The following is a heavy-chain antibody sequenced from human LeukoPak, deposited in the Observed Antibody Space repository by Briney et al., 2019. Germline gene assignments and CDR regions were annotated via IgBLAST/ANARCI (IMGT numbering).Heavy chain of an antibody. J-gene: IGHJ5*01. CDR2: ITVMSGTA. V-gene: IGHV1-69*05. D-gene: IGHD5-12*01. CDR1: GGTFSSYA. CDR3: STELRGYSFCYDS. Sequence: SVKVSCKASGGTFSSYAIAWVRQAPGQGLEWMGRITVMSGTANYAQKFQDRVTITTDESTRTSYMEVSSLRSEDTAVYFCSTELRGYSFCYDSWGQGTLVTVSS.